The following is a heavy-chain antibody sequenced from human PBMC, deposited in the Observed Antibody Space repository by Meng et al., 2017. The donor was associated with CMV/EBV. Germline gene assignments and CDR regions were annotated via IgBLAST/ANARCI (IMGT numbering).Heavy chain of an antibody. V-gene: IGHV4-61*01. CDR2: IYYSGST. D-gene: IGHD4-23*01. CDR3: ARGRLGYGGNSEDWFDP. CDR1: GGSVSSGSYY. J-gene: IGHJ5*02. Sequence: GSLRLSCTVSGGSVSSGSYYWSWIRQPPGKGLEWIGYIYYSGSTNYNPSLKSRVTISVDTSKNQFSLKLSSVTAADTAVYCCARGRLGYGGNSEDWFDPWGQGTLVTVSS.